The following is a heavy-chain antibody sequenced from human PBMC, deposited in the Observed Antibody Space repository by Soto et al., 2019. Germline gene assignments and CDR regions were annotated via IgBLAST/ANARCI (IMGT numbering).Heavy chain of an antibody. Sequence: PGGSLRFSCAASGFTFSSYAMSWVRQAPGKGLEWVSAISGSGGSTYYADSVKGRFTISRDNSKNTLYLQMNSLRAEDTAVYYCAKDYRMGDTATLYYYYGMDVWGQGTTVTVSS. CDR2: ISGSGGST. CDR1: GFTFSSYA. V-gene: IGHV3-23*01. D-gene: IGHD5-18*01. J-gene: IGHJ6*02. CDR3: AKDYRMGDTATLYYYYGMDV.